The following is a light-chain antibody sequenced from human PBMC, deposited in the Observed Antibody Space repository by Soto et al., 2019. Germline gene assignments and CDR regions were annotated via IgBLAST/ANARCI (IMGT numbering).Light chain of an antibody. Sequence: DIQMTQSPSTLSAFVGDRVSVTCRASQSISTWLAWYQQKPGQAPKLLIYRASSLQSEVPSRFSGSGTGTEFTLTICSLQTDDFAAYYCLQYDNYGTFGEGTNVEIK. CDR1: QSISTW. CDR3: LQYDNYGT. CDR2: RAS. V-gene: IGKV1-5*03. J-gene: IGKJ1*01.